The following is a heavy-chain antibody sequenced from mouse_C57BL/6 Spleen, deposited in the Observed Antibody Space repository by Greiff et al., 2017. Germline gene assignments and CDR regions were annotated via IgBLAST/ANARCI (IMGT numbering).Heavy chain of an antibody. CDR1: GFTFSSYA. V-gene: IGHV5-4*03. Sequence: DVMLVESGGGLVKPGGSLKLSCAASGFTFSSYAMSWVRQTPEKRLEWVATISDGGSYTYYPDNVKGRFTISRDNAKNNLYLQMSHLKSEDTAMYYGARGITTVVATDAMDYWGQGTSVTVSS. CDR3: ARGITTVVATDAMDY. CDR2: ISDGGSYT. J-gene: IGHJ4*01. D-gene: IGHD1-1*01.